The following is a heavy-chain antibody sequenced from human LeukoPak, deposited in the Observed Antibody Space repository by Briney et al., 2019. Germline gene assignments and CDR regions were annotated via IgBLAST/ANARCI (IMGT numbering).Heavy chain of an antibody. CDR3: ARAYYDYVWGSYMAYYFDY. CDR1: GGSISSSSYY. J-gene: IGHJ4*02. V-gene: IGHV4-39*07. Sequence: SETLSLTCTVSGGSISSSSYYWGWIRQPPGKGLEWIGSIYYSGSTYYNPSLKSRVTISVDTSKNQFSLKLSSVTAADTAVYYCARAYYDYVWGSYMAYYFDYWGQGTLVTVSS. D-gene: IGHD3-16*01. CDR2: IYYSGST.